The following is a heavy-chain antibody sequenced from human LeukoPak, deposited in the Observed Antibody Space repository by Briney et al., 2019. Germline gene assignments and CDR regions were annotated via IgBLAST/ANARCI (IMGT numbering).Heavy chain of an antibody. CDR3: AWGYDILTGVDAFDI. Sequence: ASVKVSCKASGYTFTSYAMHWVRQAPGQRLEWMGWINAGNGNTKYSQKFQGRVTITRDTSASTAYMELSSLSSEDTAVYYCAWGYDILTGVDAFDIWGQGTMVTVSS. CDR2: INAGNGNT. CDR1: GYTFTSYA. J-gene: IGHJ3*02. D-gene: IGHD3-9*01. V-gene: IGHV1-3*01.